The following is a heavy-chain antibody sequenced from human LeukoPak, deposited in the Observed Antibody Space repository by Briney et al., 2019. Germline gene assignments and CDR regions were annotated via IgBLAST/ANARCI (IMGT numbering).Heavy chain of an antibody. CDR1: GFTFSSYA. D-gene: IGHD3-3*01. CDR3: ARSERKRFLEWPLDYYYGMDV. CDR2: ISYDGSNK. Sequence: PGGSLRLSCAASGFTFSSYAMHWVRQAPGKGLEWVAVISYDGSNKYYADSVKGRFTISRDNSKNTLYLQMNSLRAEDAAVYYCARSERKRFLEWPLDYYYGMDVWGQGTTVTVSS. V-gene: IGHV3-30-3*01. J-gene: IGHJ6*02.